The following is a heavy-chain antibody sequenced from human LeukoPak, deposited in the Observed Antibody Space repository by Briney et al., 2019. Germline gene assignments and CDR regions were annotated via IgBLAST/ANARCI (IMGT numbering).Heavy chain of an antibody. V-gene: IGHV1-2*02. D-gene: IGHD2-15*01. CDR2: INPNSGGT. J-gene: IGHJ4*02. CDR1: GGTFSSYA. Sequence: ASVKVSCKASGGTFSSYAISWVRQALGQGLEWMGWINPNSGGTNFAQKFPGRVTMTRDTSISTAYMELSSLTSDDTALYYCARVSSGAWFVDYWGQGTLVTVSS. CDR3: ARVSSGAWFVDY.